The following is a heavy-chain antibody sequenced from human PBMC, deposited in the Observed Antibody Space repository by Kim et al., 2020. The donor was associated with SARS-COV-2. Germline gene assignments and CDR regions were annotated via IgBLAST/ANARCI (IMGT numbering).Heavy chain of an antibody. CDR3: AKGDHETTYDYYYYGMD. D-gene: IGHD1-7*01. CDR2: IWYDGSKK. CDR1: GFPFGIFG. V-gene: IGHV3-33*06. Sequence: GGSLRLSCAASGFPFGIFGMHWVRQAPGKGLEWLAIIWYDGSKKYYADSVKGRFTISRDNSQNTLYLQMNNLRAEDTAVYYCAKGDHETTYDYYYYGMD. J-gene: IGHJ6*01.